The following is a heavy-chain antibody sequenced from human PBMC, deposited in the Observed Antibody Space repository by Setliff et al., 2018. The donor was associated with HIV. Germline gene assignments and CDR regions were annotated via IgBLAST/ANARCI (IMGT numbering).Heavy chain of an antibody. CDR1: GGSASNSRYY. CDR3: ASRVYSYDSNNFLREEGFDP. CDR2: IHYNERT. Sequence: PSETLSLTCTVSGGSASNSRYYWAWIRQPPGKGLEYIGSIHYNERTYYNTSLKSRVTISIDTSKNQFSLNLTSVTAADTAVYYCASRVYSYDSNNFLREEGFDPWGQGTLVTVSS. J-gene: IGHJ5*02. V-gene: IGHV4-39*01. D-gene: IGHD3-22*01.